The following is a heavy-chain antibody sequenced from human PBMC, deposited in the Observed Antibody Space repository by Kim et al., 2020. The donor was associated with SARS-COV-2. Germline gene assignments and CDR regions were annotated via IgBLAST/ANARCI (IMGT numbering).Heavy chain of an antibody. Sequence: YAVYVKSRITLNPDTSKNQFSLQLNSVTPEDTAVYYCVGSGSWALYGMDVWGQGTTVTVSS. D-gene: IGHD3-10*01. V-gene: IGHV6-1*01. J-gene: IGHJ6*02. CDR3: VGSGSWALYGMDV.